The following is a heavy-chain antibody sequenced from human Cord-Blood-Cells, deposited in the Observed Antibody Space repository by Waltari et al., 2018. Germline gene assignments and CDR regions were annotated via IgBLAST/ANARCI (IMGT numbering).Heavy chain of an antibody. CDR3: ARDSGSYAFDI. J-gene: IGHJ3*02. CDR1: GFTFSSYA. V-gene: IGHV3-30-3*01. Sequence: QVQLVESGGGVVQPGRSLRLSCAASGFTFSSYAMHWVRQAPGKGLEWVAVKSYDGSNKYYADSVKSRFTISRDNSKNTLYLQMNSLRAEDTAVYYCARDSGSYAFDIWGQGTMVTVSS. D-gene: IGHD1-26*01. CDR2: KSYDGSNK.